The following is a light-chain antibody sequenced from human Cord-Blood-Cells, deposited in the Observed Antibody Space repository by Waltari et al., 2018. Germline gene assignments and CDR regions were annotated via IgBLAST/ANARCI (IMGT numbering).Light chain of an antibody. CDR1: SCAVGRYNF. V-gene: IGLV2-14*01. CDR3: SSYTSSSTVV. J-gene: IGLJ2*01. CDR2: DVS. Sequence: QSALTQPASVSGSPGQSIPISCTGTSCAVGRYNFVSWYQQHPGKAPKLMIYDVSNRPSGVSNRFSGSKSGNTASLTISGLQAEDEADYYCSSYTSSSTVVFGGGTKLTVL.